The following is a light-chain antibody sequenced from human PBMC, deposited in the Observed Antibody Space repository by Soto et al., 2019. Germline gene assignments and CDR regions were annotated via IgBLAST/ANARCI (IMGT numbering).Light chain of an antibody. V-gene: IGLV2-23*02. Sequence: LTQHASVSGPPGHSITISCSGTSSDVGAYNLVSWYQQYPGKAPELMIYEVATRPSGVSNRFSASKSGNTASLTISGLQAEDEAEYYCSSYAGSGEVFGTG. CDR1: SSDVGAYNL. J-gene: IGLJ1*01. CDR3: SSYAGSGEV. CDR2: EVA.